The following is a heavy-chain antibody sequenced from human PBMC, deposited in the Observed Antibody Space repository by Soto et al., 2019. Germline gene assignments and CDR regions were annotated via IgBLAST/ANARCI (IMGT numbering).Heavy chain of an antibody. CDR1: GFTFSSYA. V-gene: IGHV3-23*01. D-gene: IGHD1-26*01. J-gene: IGHJ4*02. CDR2: ISGGGGST. CDR3: AKGLVGATAYYFDY. Sequence: GGSLRLSCAASGFTFSSYAMSWVRQAPGKGLEWVSAISGGGGSTYYADSVKGRFTISRDNSKNTLYLQMNSLRAEDTAVYYCAKGLVGATAYYFDYWGQGNLVTVSS.